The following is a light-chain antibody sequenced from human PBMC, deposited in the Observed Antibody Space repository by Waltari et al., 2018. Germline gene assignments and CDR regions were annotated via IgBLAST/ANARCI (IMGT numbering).Light chain of an antibody. V-gene: IGLV3-25*03. J-gene: IGLJ1*01. CDR3: ESADNTGAYV. Sequence: SYELTQPPSVSVSPGQTAKITCSGDALPNQFAYWFQQKPGQAPVLIIYKDTRRPSGIPERFSGSNSGTTVTLTNTGVQAEDEADYYCESADNTGAYVFGGGTKVTVL. CDR1: ALPNQF. CDR2: KDT.